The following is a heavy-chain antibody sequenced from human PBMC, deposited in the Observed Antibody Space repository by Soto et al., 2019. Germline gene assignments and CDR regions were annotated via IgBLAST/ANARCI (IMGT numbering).Heavy chain of an antibody. Sequence: GGSLRLSCSASGFTFSTYTMHWVRQTPGKGLEYVSSIWGHGRITFYADSVRGRFTISRDNSKNTLFVQMKSLRVDDTGVYYCVRDQAASGTSWAFDIWGHGTPVTVSS. J-gene: IGHJ3*02. D-gene: IGHD1-26*01. CDR2: IWGHGRIT. CDR1: GFTFSTYT. CDR3: VRDQAASGTSWAFDI. V-gene: IGHV3-64*05.